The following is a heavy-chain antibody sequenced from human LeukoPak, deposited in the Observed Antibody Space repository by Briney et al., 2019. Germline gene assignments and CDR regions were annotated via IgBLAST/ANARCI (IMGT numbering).Heavy chain of an antibody. CDR2: IKQDGSEK. CDR3: ARVTVVTPFDY. V-gene: IGHV3-7*01. D-gene: IGHD4-23*01. Sequence: GGSLRLSCAASGFTFSSYWMSWVHQAPGKGLEWVANIKQDGSEKYYVDSMKGRFTISRDNAKNSLYLQMNSLRAEDTAVYYCARVTVVTPFDYWGQGTLVTVSS. CDR1: GFTFSSYW. J-gene: IGHJ4*02.